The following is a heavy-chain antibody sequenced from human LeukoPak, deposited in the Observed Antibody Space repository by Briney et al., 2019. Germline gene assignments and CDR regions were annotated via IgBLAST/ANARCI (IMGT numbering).Heavy chain of an antibody. CDR1: GFTFSSYW. CDR2: INSDGSST. D-gene: IGHD2-2*01. V-gene: IGHV3-74*01. CDR3: AREGGVVDFDY. Sequence: GSLRLSCAASGFTFSSYWMHWVRQAPGKGLVWVSRINSDGSSTSYADSVKGRFTISRDNAKNTLYLQMNSLRAEDTAVYYCAREGGVVDFDYWGQGTLVTVSS. J-gene: IGHJ4*02.